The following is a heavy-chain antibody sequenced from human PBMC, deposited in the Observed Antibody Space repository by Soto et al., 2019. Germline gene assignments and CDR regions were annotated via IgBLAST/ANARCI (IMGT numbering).Heavy chain of an antibody. Sequence: PSETLSLTCAVSMYSISSGYHWSWIQQPPGKGLEWLGSVHYSGNTYYNPSLKSRLTISVDKSKNQFSLNLSSVTAADTAVYYCARQDRVVAEGRWFDPWGQGNLVTVSS. CDR2: VHYSGNT. CDR3: ARQDRVVAEGRWFDP. V-gene: IGHV4-38-2*01. J-gene: IGHJ5*02. CDR1: MYSISSGYH. D-gene: IGHD2-15*01.